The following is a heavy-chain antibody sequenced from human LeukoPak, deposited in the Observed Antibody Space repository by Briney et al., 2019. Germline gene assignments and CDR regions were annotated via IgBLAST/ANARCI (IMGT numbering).Heavy chain of an antibody. D-gene: IGHD2-8*01. CDR1: GFTFRTYA. CDR3: ARAGHCTNGICYTADFDY. Sequence: GGSLRLSCTASGFTFRTYAMSWVRQAPGKGLEWVSAITDSGGNTYYAAPVKGRFTISRDNSKNTLYLQMNSLRAEDTAAYYCARAGHCTNGICYTADFDYWGQGTLVTVSS. V-gene: IGHV3-23*01. J-gene: IGHJ4*02. CDR2: ITDSGGNT.